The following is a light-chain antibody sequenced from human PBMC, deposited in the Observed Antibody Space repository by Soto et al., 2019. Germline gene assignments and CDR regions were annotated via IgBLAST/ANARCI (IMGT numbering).Light chain of an antibody. J-gene: IGKJ1*01. V-gene: IGKV1-5*01. CDR2: DVS. CDR3: QQYNSYSRT. CDR1: QSINNL. Sequence: DIQMTQSPSTLSASVGDRVTITCRASQSINNLLAWYQQKPGKAPKFLIYDVSTLESGVPSRFSGSGSGTEFTLTISSLQPDDFATYYCQQYNSYSRTFGQGTKVDIK.